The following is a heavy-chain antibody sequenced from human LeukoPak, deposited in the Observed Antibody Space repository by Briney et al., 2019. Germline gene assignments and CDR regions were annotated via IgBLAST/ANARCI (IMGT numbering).Heavy chain of an antibody. CDR1: GYTFTSYG. CDR2: ISAYNGNT. D-gene: IGHD3-3*01. Sequence: GASVKVSCKASGYTFTSYGISWVRQAPGQGLEWMGWISAYNGNTNYAQKLQGRVTMTTDTSTSTAYMELRSLRSDDTAVYYCARGGLLGDFWSGYPDYYMDVWGKGTTVTVSS. CDR3: ARGGLLGDFWSGYPDYYMDV. J-gene: IGHJ6*03. V-gene: IGHV1-18*01.